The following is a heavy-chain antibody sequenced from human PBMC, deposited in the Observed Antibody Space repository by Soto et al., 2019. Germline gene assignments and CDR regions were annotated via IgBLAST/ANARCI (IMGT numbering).Heavy chain of an antibody. V-gene: IGHV3-21*01. Sequence: LRLSCAASGFTFSSYSMNWVRQAPGKGLEWVSSISSSSSYIYYADSVKGRFTISRDNAKNSLYLQMNSLRAEDTAVYYCARDVGDSYGPVMDVWGQGTTVTVS. CDR3: ARDVGDSYGPVMDV. CDR2: ISSSSSYI. D-gene: IGHD5-18*01. CDR1: GFTFSSYS. J-gene: IGHJ6*02.